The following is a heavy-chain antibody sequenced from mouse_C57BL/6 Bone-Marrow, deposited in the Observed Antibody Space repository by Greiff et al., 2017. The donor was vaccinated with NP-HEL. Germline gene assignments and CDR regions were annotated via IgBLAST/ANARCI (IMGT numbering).Heavy chain of an antibody. CDR2: IDPSDSYT. V-gene: IGHV1-69*01. CDR1: GYTFTSYW. D-gene: IGHD1-1*01. J-gene: IGHJ2*01. Sequence: QVQLQQSGAELVMPGASVKLSCKASGYTFTSYWMHWVKQRPGQGLEWIGEIDPSDSYTNYNQKFKGKSTLTVDKSSSTAYMQLSSLTSEDSAFYYGARSHYYGSSYDYWGQGTTLTVSS. CDR3: ARSHYYGSSYDY.